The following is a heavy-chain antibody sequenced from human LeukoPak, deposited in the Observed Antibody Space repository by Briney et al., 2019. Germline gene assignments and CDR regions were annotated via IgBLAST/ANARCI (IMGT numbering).Heavy chain of an antibody. CDR2: ISSSSSYT. Sequence: GGSLRLSCAAPGFTFSDYYMSWIRQAPGKGLEWVSYISSSSSYTNYADSVKGRFTISRDNAKNSLYLQMNSPRAEDTAVYYCARGLQLWYYFDYWGQGTLVTVSS. J-gene: IGHJ4*02. CDR3: ARGLQLWYYFDY. V-gene: IGHV3-11*06. D-gene: IGHD5-18*01. CDR1: GFTFSDYY.